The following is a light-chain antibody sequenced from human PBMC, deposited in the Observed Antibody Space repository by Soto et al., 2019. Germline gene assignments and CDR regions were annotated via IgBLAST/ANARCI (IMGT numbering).Light chain of an antibody. CDR2: AAS. V-gene: IGKV1-17*01. CDR1: QAIRSD. J-gene: IGKJ1*01. Sequence: DIQMTQSPSSLSASVGDRVTITCRASQAIRSDLGWFQQKPGKAPRRLIYAASTLQSGVPSRFSGSGSGTEFTLPISSLQPEDFATYYCLQHKTYPWTFGQGTKVEVK. CDR3: LQHKTYPWT.